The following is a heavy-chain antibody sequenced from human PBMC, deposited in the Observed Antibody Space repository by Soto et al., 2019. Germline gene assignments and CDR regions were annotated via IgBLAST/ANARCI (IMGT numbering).Heavy chain of an antibody. CDR2: ISSSSSTI. J-gene: IGHJ5*02. V-gene: IGHV3-48*01. CDR1: GFTFSSYS. Sequence: GGSLRLSCAASGFTFSSYSMNWVRQAPGKGLEWVSYISSSSSTIYYADSVKGRFTISRDNAKNSLYLQMNSLRAEDTAVYYCARDPGSMVRGVIPAWFDPWGQGTLVTVSS. CDR3: ARDPGSMVRGVIPAWFDP. D-gene: IGHD3-10*01.